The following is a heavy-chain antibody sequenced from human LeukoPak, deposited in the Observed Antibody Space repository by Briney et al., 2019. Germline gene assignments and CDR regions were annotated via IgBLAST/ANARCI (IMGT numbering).Heavy chain of an antibody. Sequence: PGGSLRLSCAASGFTVSRNYMSWVRQAPGKGMDWFSFIYSGCSTYSAHSVKGRFTISTDHSKNTLYLQMNSLRAEDTAVYYCAKDYYGSGSYKYWGQGTLVTVSS. D-gene: IGHD3-10*01. CDR1: GFTVSRNY. CDR2: IYSGCST. CDR3: AKDYYGSGSYKY. V-gene: IGHV3-66*02. J-gene: IGHJ4*02.